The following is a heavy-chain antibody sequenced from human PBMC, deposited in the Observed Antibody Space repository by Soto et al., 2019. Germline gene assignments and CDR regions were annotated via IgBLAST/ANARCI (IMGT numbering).Heavy chain of an antibody. V-gene: IGHV4-31*03. CDR1: GGSISSGSYY. CDR2: IYYTGST. J-gene: IGHJ4*02. D-gene: IGHD3-10*01. Sequence: SETLSLTCTVSGGSISSGSYYWSWIRQPPGKGLEWIGYIYYTGSTYYDPSLKSRVTMSVDTSKNQFSLKLSSVTAADTAVYYCARAGASRGVLDYWGQGTLVTVSS. CDR3: ARAGASRGVLDY.